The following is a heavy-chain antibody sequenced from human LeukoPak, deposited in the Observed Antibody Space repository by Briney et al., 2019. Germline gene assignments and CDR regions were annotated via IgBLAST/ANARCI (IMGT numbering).Heavy chain of an antibody. CDR3: AKVRDWNYCTY. J-gene: IGHJ4*02. Sequence: GGSLRLSCAASGFTFSSYAMSWVRQAPGKGLEWVSAISGSGGSTYYADSVKGRSTISRDNSKNTLYLQMNSLRAEDTAVYYCAKVRDWNYCTYWGQGTLVTVSS. CDR1: GFTFSSYA. V-gene: IGHV3-23*01. CDR2: ISGSGGST. D-gene: IGHD1-1*01.